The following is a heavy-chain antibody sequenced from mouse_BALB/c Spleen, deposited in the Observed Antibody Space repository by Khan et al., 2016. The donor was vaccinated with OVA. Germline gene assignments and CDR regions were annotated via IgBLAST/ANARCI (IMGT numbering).Heavy chain of an antibody. J-gene: IGHJ4*01. D-gene: IGHD2-3*01. CDR1: GFNIKDTY. CDR3: AREGYDPYVMDY. Sequence: VQLQQSGADLVRPGASVKLSCTASGFNIKDTYMHWVKQRPEQGLEWIGRIDPANGNSKYGPRFQAKATITADTSSNTAYLHLSSLTSEDTAVYYCAREGYDPYVMDYWGQGTSVTVSS. V-gene: IGHV14-3*02. CDR2: IDPANGNS.